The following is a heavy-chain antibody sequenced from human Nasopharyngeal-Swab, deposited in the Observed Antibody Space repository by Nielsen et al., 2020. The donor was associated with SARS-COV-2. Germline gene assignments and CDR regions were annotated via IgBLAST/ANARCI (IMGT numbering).Heavy chain of an antibody. V-gene: IGHV4-34*01. D-gene: IGHD5-12*01. CDR1: GGSFSGYY. CDR2: INHSGST. CDR3: ARGSRRYMAPGY. J-gene: IGHJ4*02. Sequence: SETLSLTCAVYGGSFSGYYWSWIRQPPGKGLEWIGEINHSGSTNYNPSLKSRVTISVDTSKNQFSLKLSSVTAADTAVYHCARGSRRYMAPGYWGQGTLVTVSS.